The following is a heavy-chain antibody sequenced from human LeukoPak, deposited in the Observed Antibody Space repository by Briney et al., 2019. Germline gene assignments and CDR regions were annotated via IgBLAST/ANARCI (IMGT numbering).Heavy chain of an antibody. CDR1: GFTFSTYS. CDR2: ISSSSSYI. Sequence: PGGSLRLSCAASGFTFSTYSMNWVRQAPGKGLEWVSSISSSSSYIYYADSVKGRFTISRDNAKNSLFLQMNSLRAEDTAVYYCARVGYSSGWYGWFDPWGQGTLVTVSS. V-gene: IGHV3-21*01. J-gene: IGHJ5*02. D-gene: IGHD6-19*01. CDR3: ARVGYSSGWYGWFDP.